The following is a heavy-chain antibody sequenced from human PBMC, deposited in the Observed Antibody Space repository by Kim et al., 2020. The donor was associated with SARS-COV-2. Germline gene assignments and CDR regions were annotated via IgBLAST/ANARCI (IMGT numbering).Heavy chain of an antibody. CDR1: GYTLTELS. V-gene: IGHV1-24*01. CDR2: FDPEDGET. CDR3: ATEAVTTGSHLYYYYGMDV. Sequence: ASVKVSCKVSGYTLTELSMHWVRQAPGKGLEWMGGFDPEDGETIYAQKFQGRVTMTEDTSTDTAYMELSSLRSEDTAVYYCATEAVTTGSHLYYYYGMDVWGQGTTVTVSS. D-gene: IGHD4-17*01. J-gene: IGHJ6*02.